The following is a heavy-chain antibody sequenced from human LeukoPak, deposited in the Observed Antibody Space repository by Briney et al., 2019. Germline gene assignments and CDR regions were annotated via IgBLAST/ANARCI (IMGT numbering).Heavy chain of an antibody. D-gene: IGHD3-10*01. CDR2: ISSSSSYI. CDR3: AREDFEGLLWFGELLSGYFDL. CDR1: GFTFSSYS. V-gene: IGHV3-21*01. Sequence: GGSLRLSCAASGFTFSSYSMNWVRQAPGKGLEWVSSISSSSSYIYYADSVKGRFTISRDNANNSPYLQMNSLRAEDTAVYYCAREDFEGLLWFGELLSGYFDLWGRGTLVTVSS. J-gene: IGHJ2*01.